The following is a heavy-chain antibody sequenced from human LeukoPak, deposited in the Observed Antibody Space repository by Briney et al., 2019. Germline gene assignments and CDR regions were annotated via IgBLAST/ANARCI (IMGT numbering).Heavy chain of an antibody. J-gene: IGHJ3*02. CDR2: ISAYNGNT. Sequence: ASVKVSCMASGYTFTSYGISWVRQAPGQGLEWMGWISAYNGNTNYAQKLQGRVTMTTDTSTSTAYMELRSLRSDDTAVYYCASRYYYDSSGYIVNDAFDIWGQGTMVTVSS. CDR3: ASRYYYDSSGYIVNDAFDI. V-gene: IGHV1-18*01. D-gene: IGHD3-22*01. CDR1: GYTFTSYG.